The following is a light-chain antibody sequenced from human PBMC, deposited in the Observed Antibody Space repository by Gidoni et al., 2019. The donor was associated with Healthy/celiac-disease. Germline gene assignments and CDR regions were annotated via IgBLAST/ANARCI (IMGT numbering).Light chain of an antibody. J-gene: IGKJ5*01. CDR3: QQYDNLPIT. V-gene: IGKV1-33*01. Sequence: TQSPSSLSASVGDRVTITCQASQDISNYLNWYQQKPGKAPKLLIYDASNLETGVPSRFSGSGSGTDFTFTISSLQPEDITTYYCQQYDNLPITFGQGTRLEIK. CDR1: QDISNY. CDR2: DAS.